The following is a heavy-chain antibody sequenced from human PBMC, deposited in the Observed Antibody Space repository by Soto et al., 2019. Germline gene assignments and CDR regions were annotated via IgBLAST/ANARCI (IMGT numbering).Heavy chain of an antibody. CDR1: GGSISSDF. D-gene: IGHD3-22*01. V-gene: IGHV4-59*12. CDR2: ITHSGST. CDR3: ARSRYYDSSGFRALDAFDI. Sequence: SETLSLTCTVSGGSISSDFWSWIRQPPGKGLEWIGYITHSGSTNYYRSLKSRVTISVDTSRNQFSLKLSSVTAADTAVYYCARSRYYDSSGFRALDAFDIWGQGTMVTVSS. J-gene: IGHJ3*02.